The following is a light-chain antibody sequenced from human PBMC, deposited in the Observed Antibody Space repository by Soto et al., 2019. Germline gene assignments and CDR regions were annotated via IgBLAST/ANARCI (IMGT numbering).Light chain of an antibody. V-gene: IGKV3-11*01. CDR3: QQRSNWPPTWT. CDR1: QSVSSY. CDR2: DAS. Sequence: EIVLTQSPATLTLSPGERATLSCRDSQSVSSYLAWYQQKPGQAPRLLIYDASNRATGIPARFSGSGSGTDFTLTISSLEPEDFAVYYCQQRSNWPPTWTFGQGTKV. J-gene: IGKJ1*01.